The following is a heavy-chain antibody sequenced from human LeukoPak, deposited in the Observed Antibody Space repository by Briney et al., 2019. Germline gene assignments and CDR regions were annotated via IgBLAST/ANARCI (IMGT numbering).Heavy chain of an antibody. CDR2: IIPIFGTA. J-gene: IGHJ3*02. CDR3: ARALLPPITGAFDI. CDR1: GGTFSSYA. D-gene: IGHD1-20*01. V-gene: IGHV1-69*13. Sequence: GASVKVSCKASGGTFSSYAISWVRQAPGQGLEWMGGIIPIFGTANYAQKFQGRVTITADESTSTAYMELSSLRSEDTAVYYCARALLPPITGAFDIWGQGTMVTVSS.